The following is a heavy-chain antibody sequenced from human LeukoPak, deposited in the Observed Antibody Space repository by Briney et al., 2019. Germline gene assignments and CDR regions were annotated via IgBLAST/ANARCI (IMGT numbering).Heavy chain of an antibody. V-gene: IGHV4-59*12. CDR3: ARVENVIYYDSRAGAFDI. Sequence: SETLSLTCTVSGGSISSYYWSWIRQPPGKGLEWIGYIYYSGSTYYNPSLKSRVTISVDTSKNQFSLKLSSVTAADTAVYYCARVENVIYYDSRAGAFDIWGQGTMVTVSS. D-gene: IGHD3-22*01. CDR2: IYYSGST. CDR1: GGSISSYY. J-gene: IGHJ3*02.